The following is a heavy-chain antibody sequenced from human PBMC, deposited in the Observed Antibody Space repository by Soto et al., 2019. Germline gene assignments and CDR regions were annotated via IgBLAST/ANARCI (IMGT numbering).Heavy chain of an antibody. Sequence: ASVKGSCKASGYTFTSYPVHWVRQAPGQRLEWMGWINAGNGNTKYSQKFQGRVTITRDTSASTAYMELSSLRSEDTAVYYCARDLYYYNSGSCDYWGQGTLVTVSS. CDR1: GYTFTSYP. J-gene: IGHJ4*02. V-gene: IGHV1-3*01. D-gene: IGHD3-10*01. CDR3: ARDLYYYNSGSCDY. CDR2: INAGNGNT.